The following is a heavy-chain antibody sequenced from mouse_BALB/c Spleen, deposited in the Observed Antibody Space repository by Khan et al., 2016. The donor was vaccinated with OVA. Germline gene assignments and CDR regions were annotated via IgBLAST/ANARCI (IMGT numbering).Heavy chain of an antibody. V-gene: IGHV1-12*01. CDR3: ARSGTTGYYAMDY. CDR2: IYPGNGDT. D-gene: IGHD1-1*01. Sequence: QVQLQQPGAELVKPGASVKMSCKASGYTFTSYNMHWVKQTPGQGLEWIGAIYPGNGDTSSNQKFKGKATLTADKSSSTAYMQLSSLTSEDSAGYYCARSGTTGYYAMDYWGQGTSVTVSS. J-gene: IGHJ4*01. CDR1: GYTFTSYN.